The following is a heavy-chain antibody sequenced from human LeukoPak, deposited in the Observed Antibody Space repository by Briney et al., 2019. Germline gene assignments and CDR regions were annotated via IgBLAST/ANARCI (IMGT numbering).Heavy chain of an antibody. CDR1: GYTFTGYC. D-gene: IGHD6-19*01. CDR2: INPNSGGT. V-gene: IGHV1-2*02. CDR3: ARLAVAGTGWGWFDP. J-gene: IGHJ5*02. Sequence: ASVKVSCKASGYTFTGYCMHWVRQAPGQGLEWMRWINPNSGGTNYAQKFQGRVTMTRDTSISTAYMELSRLRFDDTAVYYCARLAVAGTGWGWFDPWGQGTLVTVSS.